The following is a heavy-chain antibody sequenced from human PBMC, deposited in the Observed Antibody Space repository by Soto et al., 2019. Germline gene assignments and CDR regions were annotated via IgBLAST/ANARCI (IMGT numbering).Heavy chain of an antibody. CDR1: GFSLTTGVG. Sequence: ITLEESGPTLVKPTEPLTLTCTFSGFSLTTGVGVGWVRQTTGKALEWLALVYWDDDIHYTPSLMSRLTITVVMSRGHVLLTMTLMEPVVAATYFCDTLTSAFWGTGSLVTV. J-gene: IGHJ4*01. D-gene: IGHD5-18*01. V-gene: IGHV2-5*02. CDR2: VYWDDDI. CDR3: DTLTSAF.